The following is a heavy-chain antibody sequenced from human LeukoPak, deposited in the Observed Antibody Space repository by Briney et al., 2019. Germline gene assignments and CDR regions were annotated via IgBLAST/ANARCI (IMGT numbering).Heavy chain of an antibody. D-gene: IGHD2-21*02. J-gene: IGHJ4*02. CDR2: ISTDGDNT. V-gene: IGHV3-64*01. CDR3: ARVGDNNYFDY. Sequence: GGSLRLSCAASGFTFRSYSMHWVRQAPGRGLEYVSAISTDGDNTYYANSVKGRFTISRDSSKNTLYLQMGSLRAEDMAVYYCARVGDNNYFDYWGQGTLVTVSS. CDR1: GFTFRSYS.